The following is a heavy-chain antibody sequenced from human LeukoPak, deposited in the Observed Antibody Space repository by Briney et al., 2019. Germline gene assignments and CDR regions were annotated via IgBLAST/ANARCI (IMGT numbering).Heavy chain of an antibody. J-gene: IGHJ4*02. D-gene: IGHD3-16*01. CDR1: GYTLTGYY. CDR3: ARGRYDRGTRLDY. Sequence: ASVKVSCKASGYTLTGYYMHWVRQAPGQGLEWMGWINPNSGGTNYAQKFQGRVTMTRDTSISTAYMELSRLRSDDTAVYYCARGRYDRGTRLDYWGQGTLVTVSS. CDR2: INPNSGGT. V-gene: IGHV1-2*02.